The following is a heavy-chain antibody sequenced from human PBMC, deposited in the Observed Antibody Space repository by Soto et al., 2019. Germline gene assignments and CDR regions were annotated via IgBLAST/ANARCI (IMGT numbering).Heavy chain of an antibody. J-gene: IGHJ6*02. CDR1: RYTFSSYG. CDR3: GRSVSVVFTASIPCSPSAADV. Sequence: ASVKVSCLASRYTFSSYGISWVRHASGQGLEWMGWVSTQYGTTYYARRVQERVKMTADTSTSTAYMDLSSLRPGDTAVYYCGRSVSVVFTASIPCSPSAADVWS. D-gene: IGHD3-22*01. V-gene: IGHV1-18*01. CDR2: VSTQYGTT.